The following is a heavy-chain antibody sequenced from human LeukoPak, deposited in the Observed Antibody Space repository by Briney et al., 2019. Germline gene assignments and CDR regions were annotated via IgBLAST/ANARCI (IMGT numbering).Heavy chain of an antibody. CDR3: ARDYSMPKY. CDR2: INSGDGST. CDR1: GYTFTGYY. J-gene: IGHJ4*02. Sequence: ASVKVSCKASGYTFTGYYMHWVRQAPGQGLEWMGLINSGDGSTNYAQKFQGKVAMTRDTSTSTVYMDVSSLRSEDTAVYYCARDYSMPKYWGQGTLVTVSS. D-gene: IGHD2-15*01. V-gene: IGHV1-46*01.